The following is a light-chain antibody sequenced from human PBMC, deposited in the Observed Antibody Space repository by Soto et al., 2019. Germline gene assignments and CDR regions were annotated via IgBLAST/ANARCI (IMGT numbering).Light chain of an antibody. CDR1: NSRSGSNY. V-gene: IGLV1-47*01. CDR3: AKWDDSLRVYV. Sequence: QSVLPQPPSGSGTPGQRVTISCSTTNSRSGSNYVYWYQQLPGAAPKLPIYRNDQRPSGVPDRFSASKSGTSASLAISGLRSEDEADYFCAKWDDSLRVYVFGSGTKVTV. J-gene: IGLJ1*01. CDR2: RND.